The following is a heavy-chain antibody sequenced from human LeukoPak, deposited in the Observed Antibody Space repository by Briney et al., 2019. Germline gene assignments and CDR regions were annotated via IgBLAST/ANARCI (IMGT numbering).Heavy chain of an antibody. CDR1: GGSISSYY. CDR3: ARCYDILTGYYCDY. D-gene: IGHD3-9*01. CDR2: INHSGST. Sequence: SETLSLTCTVSGGSISSYYWSWIRQPPGKGLEWIGEINHSGSTNYNPSLKSRVTISVDTSKNQFSLKLSSVTAADTAVYYCARCYDILTGYYCDYWGQGTLVTVSS. J-gene: IGHJ4*02. V-gene: IGHV4-34*01.